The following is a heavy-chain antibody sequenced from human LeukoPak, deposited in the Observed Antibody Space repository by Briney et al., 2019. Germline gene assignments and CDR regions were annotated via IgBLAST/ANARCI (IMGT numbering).Heavy chain of an antibody. V-gene: IGHV3-21*01. CDR1: GFTFSSYS. Sequence: PGGSLRLSCAASGFTFSSYSMNWVRQAPGKGLEWVSSISSSSYIYYADSVKGRFTISRDNAKNSLYLQMNSLRAEDTAVYYCARDVEGFGELTSPHYFDYWGQGTLVTVSS. D-gene: IGHD3-10*01. CDR2: ISSSSYI. J-gene: IGHJ4*02. CDR3: ARDVEGFGELTSPHYFDY.